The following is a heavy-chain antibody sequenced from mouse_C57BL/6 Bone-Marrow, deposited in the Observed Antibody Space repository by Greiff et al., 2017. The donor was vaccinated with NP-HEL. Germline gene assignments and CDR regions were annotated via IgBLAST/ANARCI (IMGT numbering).Heavy chain of an antibody. CDR1: GYTFTSYW. D-gene: IGHD1-1*01. CDR3: AGYGSSPYYFDY. Sequence: QVHVKQPGAELVKPGASVKLSCKASGYTFTSYWMQWVKQRPGQGLEWIGEIDPSDSYTNYNQKFKGKATLTVDTSSSTAYMQLSSLTSEDSAVYYGAGYGSSPYYFDYWGQGTTLTVSS. J-gene: IGHJ2*01. V-gene: IGHV1-50*01. CDR2: IDPSDSYT.